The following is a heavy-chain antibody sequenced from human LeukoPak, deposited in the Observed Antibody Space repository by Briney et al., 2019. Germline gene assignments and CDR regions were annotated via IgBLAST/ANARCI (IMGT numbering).Heavy chain of an antibody. J-gene: IGHJ5*02. V-gene: IGHV4-59*08. CDR1: GGSISSYY. CDR2: IYYSGST. CDR3: ARAVARGSWFDP. Sequence: PSETLSLTCTVSGGSISSYYWSWIRQPPGKGLEWIGYIYYSGSTNYNPSLKSRVTISVDTSKNQFSLKLSSVTAADTAVYYCARAVARGSWFDPWGQGTLVTVPS.